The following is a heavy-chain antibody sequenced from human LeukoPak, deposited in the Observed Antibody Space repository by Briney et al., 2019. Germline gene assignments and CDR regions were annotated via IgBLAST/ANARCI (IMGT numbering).Heavy chain of an antibody. CDR2: INHSGST. CDR1: GGSFSGYY. Sequence: SETLSLTCAVYGGSFSGYYWSWIRQPPGKGLEWIGEINHSGSTNYNPSLKSRVTISVDTSKNQFSLKLSSVTAADTAVYYCARERFPNPAFDIWGQGTMVTVSS. D-gene: IGHD1-14*01. V-gene: IGHV4-34*01. CDR3: ARERFPNPAFDI. J-gene: IGHJ3*02.